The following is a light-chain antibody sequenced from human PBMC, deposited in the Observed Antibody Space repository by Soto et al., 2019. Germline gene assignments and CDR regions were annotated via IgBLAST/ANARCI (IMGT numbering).Light chain of an antibody. CDR3: QQYNQWPIT. CDR2: GAS. CDR1: QSVSSN. J-gene: IGKJ5*01. V-gene: IGKV3-15*01. Sequence: ETVMTQSPATLSVSPGEGATLSCRASQSVSSNLVWYQHKPGQAPRLLIYGASTRATDIPARFSGSGSGTEFTLSISSLQSEDYAVYYCQQYNQWPITFGQGTRLEI.